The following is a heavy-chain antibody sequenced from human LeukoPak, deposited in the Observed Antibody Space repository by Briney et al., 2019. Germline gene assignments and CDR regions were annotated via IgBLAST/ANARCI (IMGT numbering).Heavy chain of an antibody. Sequence: SETLSLTCAVSSYSISSGYYWGWIRQPPGKGLEWIGSIYHSGSTYYNPSLKSRVTISVDTSKNQFSLKLSSVTAADTAVYYCARDGRIAVAGMDYFDYWGQGTLVTVSS. CDR3: ARDGRIAVAGMDYFDY. CDR1: SYSISSGYY. V-gene: IGHV4-38-2*02. D-gene: IGHD6-19*01. J-gene: IGHJ4*02. CDR2: IYHSGST.